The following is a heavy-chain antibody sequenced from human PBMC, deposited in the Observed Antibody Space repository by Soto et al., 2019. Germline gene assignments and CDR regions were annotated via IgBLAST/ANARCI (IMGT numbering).Heavy chain of an antibody. V-gene: IGHV4-59*01. CDR1: GCPISTYY. J-gene: IGHJ4*02. CDR3: ARGYTIFGVVVSPFDY. CDR2: IYYTGST. Sequence: ASETLSLTCTGSGCPISTYYWSLIRQYTRKGLEWIAYIYYTGSTNYNPSLKSRVTMSVDTSKNQFSLNLSSVTAADTAVYYCARGYTIFGVVVSPFDYWGQGTLVTVSS. D-gene: IGHD3-3*01.